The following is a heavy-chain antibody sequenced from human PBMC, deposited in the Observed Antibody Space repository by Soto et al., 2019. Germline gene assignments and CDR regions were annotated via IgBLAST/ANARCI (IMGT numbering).Heavy chain of an antibody. CDR1: GFTFSSYS. D-gene: IGHD6-13*01. Sequence: GGSLRLSCAASGFTFSSYSMNWVRQAPGKGLEWVSSISSSSSYIYYADSVKGRFTISRDNAKNSLYLQMNSLRAEDTAVYYCARLSSSLYYYYYYGMDVWGQGTTVTVSS. J-gene: IGHJ6*02. V-gene: IGHV3-21*01. CDR2: ISSSSSYI. CDR3: ARLSSSLYYYYYYGMDV.